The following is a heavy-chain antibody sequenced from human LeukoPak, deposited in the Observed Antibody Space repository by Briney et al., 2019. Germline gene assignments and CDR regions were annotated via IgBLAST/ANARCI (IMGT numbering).Heavy chain of an antibody. J-gene: IGHJ5*02. CDR2: IYYSGST. CDR1: GGSISSGGYY. Sequence: SQTLSLTCTVSGGSISSGGYYWSWIRQHPGKGLEWIGYIYYSGSTYYNPSLKSRVTISVDTSKNQFSLKLSSATAADTAVYYCARAGSYGSGNNNWFDPWGQGTLVTVSS. V-gene: IGHV4-31*03. CDR3: ARAGSYGSGNNNWFDP. D-gene: IGHD3-10*01.